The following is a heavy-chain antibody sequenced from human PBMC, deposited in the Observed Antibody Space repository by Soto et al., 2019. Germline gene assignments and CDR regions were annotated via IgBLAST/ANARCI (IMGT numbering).Heavy chain of an antibody. D-gene: IGHD1-26*01. CDR1: GFTFSMYV. J-gene: IGHJ4*02. V-gene: IGHV3-30-3*01. CDR3: ARVGGSFYGSWDS. CDR2: MAYDGNRE. Sequence: QVQLVESGGGVVQPGRSLRLSCAASGFTFSMYVMHWVRQAPGKGLEWVAVMAYDGNREYYGYSVKGRFFVSRDNSKNTLYLQMNSLRPEDTAVYYCARVGGSFYGSWDSWGQGALVTVSS.